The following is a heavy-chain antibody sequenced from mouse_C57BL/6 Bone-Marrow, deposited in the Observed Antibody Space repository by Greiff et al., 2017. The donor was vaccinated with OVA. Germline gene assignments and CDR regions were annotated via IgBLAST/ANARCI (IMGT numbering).Heavy chain of an antibody. V-gene: IGHV14-1*01. J-gene: IGHJ1*03. Sequence: EVQVVESGAELVRPGASVKLSCTASGFNIKDYYMHWVKQRPEQGLEWIGRIDPEDGDTEYAPKFQGKATMTADTSSNTAYLQLSSLTSEDTAVYYCTTSHYYGSSYWYFDVWGTGTTVTVSS. CDR1: GFNIKDYY. D-gene: IGHD1-1*01. CDR2: IDPEDGDT. CDR3: TTSHYYGSSYWYFDV.